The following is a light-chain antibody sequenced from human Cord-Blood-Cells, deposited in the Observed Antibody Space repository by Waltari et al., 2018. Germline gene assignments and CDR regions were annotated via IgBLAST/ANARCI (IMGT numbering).Light chain of an antibody. Sequence: QSALTQPASVSGSPGQSITISCTGTSRDVGGYNYVSWYQQHPGKAPKLMLYDVSNRPSGVSNRFSGSKSGNTASLTISGLQAEDEADYYCSSYTGSSIVVFGGGTKLTVL. J-gene: IGLJ2*01. CDR2: DVS. V-gene: IGLV2-14*01. CDR1: SRDVGGYNY. CDR3: SSYTGSSIVV.